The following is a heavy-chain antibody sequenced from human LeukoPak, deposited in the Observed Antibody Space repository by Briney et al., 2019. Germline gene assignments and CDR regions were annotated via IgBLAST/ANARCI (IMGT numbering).Heavy chain of an antibody. CDR2: IYSDGST. CDR1: GGSFSGYY. Sequence: ETLSLTCAVYGGSFSGYYWSWIRQPPGKGLEWVSVIYSDGSTYYADSVKGRFTISRDNSKNTLYLQMNSLRAEDTAVYYCASYTESGWSGWFDPWGQGTLVTVSS. J-gene: IGHJ5*02. V-gene: IGHV3-53*01. CDR3: ASYTESGWSGWFDP. D-gene: IGHD6-19*01.